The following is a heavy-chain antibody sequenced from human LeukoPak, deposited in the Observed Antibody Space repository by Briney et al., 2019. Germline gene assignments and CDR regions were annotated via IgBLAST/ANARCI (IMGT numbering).Heavy chain of an antibody. J-gene: IGHJ4*02. D-gene: IGHD3-10*01. V-gene: IGHV3-30*03. Sequence: QPGRSLRLSCAASGFTFSSYGMHWVRQAPGKGLGWVAVISYDGSNKYYADSVKGRFTISRDNSKNTLYLQMNSLRAEDTAVYYCARDQSTDGIGLDYWGQGTLVTVSS. CDR2: ISYDGSNK. CDR3: ARDQSTDGIGLDY. CDR1: GFTFSSYG.